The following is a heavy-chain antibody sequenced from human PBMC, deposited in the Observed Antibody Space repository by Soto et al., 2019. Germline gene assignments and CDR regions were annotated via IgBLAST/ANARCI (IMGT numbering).Heavy chain of an antibody. D-gene: IGHD2-21*02. CDR2: IYWDDDK. Sequence: QINLKESGPTLVKPTQTITLTCTFSGFSLSTSNEGEGWIRQPPGKTLEWLALIYWDDDKRYSPSLKSRLTITKDTSKNQVVLTMTNMDLVDTATYYGALESGDSDYWGQGTLVTVSS. V-gene: IGHV2-5*02. J-gene: IGHJ4*02. CDR3: ALESGDSDY. CDR1: GFSLSTSNEG.